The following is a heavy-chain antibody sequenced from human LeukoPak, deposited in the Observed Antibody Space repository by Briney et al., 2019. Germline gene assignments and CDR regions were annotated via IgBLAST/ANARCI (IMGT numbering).Heavy chain of an antibody. V-gene: IGHV5-51*01. Sequence: GESLQISCQGSGYSFTSYWSAWVRQVPGEGREGMGIIYPGDSDTTYSPSFQGQVTISADKSISTAYLQWSSLKASDTAMYYCARHTHLTYYFDYWGQGTLVTVSS. CDR2: IYPGDSDT. D-gene: IGHD4/OR15-4a*01. CDR3: ARHTHLTYYFDY. J-gene: IGHJ4*02. CDR1: GYSFTSYW.